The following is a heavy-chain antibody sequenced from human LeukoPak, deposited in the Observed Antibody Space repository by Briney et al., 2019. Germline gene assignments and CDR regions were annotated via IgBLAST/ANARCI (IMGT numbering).Heavy chain of an antibody. D-gene: IGHD5-18*01. J-gene: IGHJ4*02. CDR3: ERSPYSNFDY. CDR1: GFTFSSYS. CDR2: ISSSSSTI. V-gene: IGHV3-48*01. Sequence: PGGSLRLSCAASGFTFSSYSMNWVRQAPGKGLEWVSYISSSSSTIYYADSVKGRFTISRDNARNSLYLQMNSLRAEDTAVYYCERSPYSNFDYWGQGTLVTVSS.